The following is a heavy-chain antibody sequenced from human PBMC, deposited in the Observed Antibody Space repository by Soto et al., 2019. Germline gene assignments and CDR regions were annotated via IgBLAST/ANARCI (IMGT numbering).Heavy chain of an antibody. CDR2: IYYSGST. V-gene: IGHV4-59*01. Sequence: PSETLSLTCTVSGGSISSYYWSWIRQPPGKGLEWIGYIYYSGSTNYNPSLKSRVTISVDTSKNQFSLKLSSVTAADTAVYYCARVGYYGSGSYYYFDYWGQGTLVTVSS. J-gene: IGHJ4*02. CDR3: ARVGYYGSGSYYYFDY. D-gene: IGHD3-10*01. CDR1: GGSISSYY.